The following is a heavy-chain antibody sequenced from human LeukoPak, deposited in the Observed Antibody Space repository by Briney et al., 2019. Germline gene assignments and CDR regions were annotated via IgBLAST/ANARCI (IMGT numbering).Heavy chain of an antibody. D-gene: IGHD3-10*02. J-gene: IGHJ6*04. Sequence: PGGSLRLSCAASGFTFSSYWMHWVRQAPGKGLVWVSRINSDRSSTSYADSVKGRFTIFRDNAKNTLYLQMNSLRAEDTAVYYCAELGITMIGGVWGKGTTVTISS. CDR2: INSDRSST. V-gene: IGHV3-74*01. CDR3: AELGITMIGGV. CDR1: GFTFSSYW.